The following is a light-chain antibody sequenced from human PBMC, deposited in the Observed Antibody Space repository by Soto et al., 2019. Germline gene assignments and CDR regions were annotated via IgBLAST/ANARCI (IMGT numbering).Light chain of an antibody. CDR1: SSDVGGYNY. J-gene: IGLJ1*01. CDR2: DVS. V-gene: IGLV2-14*01. Sequence: QPVLTQPASVNGSPGQSITISRTRTSSDVGGYNYVSWYQQHPGKAPKLMIYDVSNRPSGVSNRFSGSKSGNTASLTISGLQAEDEADYYCSSYTSSSTRVFGTGTKVTVL. CDR3: SSYTSSSTRV.